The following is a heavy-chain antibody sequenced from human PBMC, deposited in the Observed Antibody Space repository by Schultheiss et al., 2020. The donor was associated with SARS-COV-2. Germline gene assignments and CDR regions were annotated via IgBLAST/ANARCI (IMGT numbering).Heavy chain of an antibody. CDR2: TSYDGSNK. Sequence: GGSLRLSCAASGFTFSSYGMHWVRQAPGKGLEWVAVTSYDGSNKYYADSVKGRFTISRDNSKNTLYLQMNSLRAEDTAVYYCAKITLSGSFIFDYWGQGTLVTVSS. D-gene: IGHD3-10*01. CDR3: AKITLSGSFIFDY. V-gene: IGHV3-30*18. J-gene: IGHJ4*02. CDR1: GFTFSSYG.